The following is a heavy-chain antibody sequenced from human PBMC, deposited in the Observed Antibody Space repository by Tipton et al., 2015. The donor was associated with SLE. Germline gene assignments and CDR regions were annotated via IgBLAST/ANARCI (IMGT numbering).Heavy chain of an antibody. CDR2: ISSSSSYI. V-gene: IGHV3-21*01. CDR1: GFTFSSYS. J-gene: IGHJ3*02. D-gene: IGHD1-26*01. CDR3: ARGSLGWELLDAFDI. Sequence: GSLRLSCAASGFTFSSYSMNWVRQAPGKGLEWVSSISSSSSYIYYADSVKGRFTISRDNAKNSLYLQMNSLRAEDTAVYYCARGSLGWELLDAFDIWGQGTMVTVSS.